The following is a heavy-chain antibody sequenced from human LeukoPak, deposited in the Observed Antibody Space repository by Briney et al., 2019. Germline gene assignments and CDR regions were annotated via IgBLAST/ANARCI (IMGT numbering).Heavy chain of an antibody. V-gene: IGHV3-23*01. CDR1: GCTFSSYA. D-gene: IGHD3-9*01. CDR3: AKVGVLRYFDWLLFDY. J-gene: IGHJ4*02. Sequence: GGSLRLSCAASGCTFSSYAMSWVRQAPGKGLEWVSAISGSGGSTYYADSVKGRFTISRDNSKNTLYLQMNSLRAEDTAVYYCAKVGVLRYFDWLLFDYWGQGTLVTVSS. CDR2: ISGSGGST.